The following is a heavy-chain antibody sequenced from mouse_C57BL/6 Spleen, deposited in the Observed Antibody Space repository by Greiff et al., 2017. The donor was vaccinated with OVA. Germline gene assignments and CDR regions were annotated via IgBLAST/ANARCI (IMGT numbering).Heavy chain of an antibody. D-gene: IGHD2-4*01. J-gene: IGHJ3*01. Sequence: EVQLQQSGAELVKPGASVKLSCTASGFNIKDYYMHWVKQRTEQGLAWIGRIDPEDGETKYATKFTGKATITSSTTSNAAYLQLSILTSEDTAVYYCARGGDYDGFAYWGQGTLVTVSA. CDR2: IDPEDGET. CDR1: GFNIKDYY. CDR3: ARGGDYDGFAY. V-gene: IGHV14-2*01.